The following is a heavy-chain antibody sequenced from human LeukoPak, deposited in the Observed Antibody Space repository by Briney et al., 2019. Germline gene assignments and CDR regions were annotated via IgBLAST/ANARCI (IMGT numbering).Heavy chain of an antibody. Sequence: GGSLRLSCAASGFTFSYYNMNWVRQAPGKGLEWVPYISSSSTTIYDADSVKGRFTISRDNAKKSLYLQMNSLRAEDTAVYYCARDDSNGYFFDYWGQGALVTVS. J-gene: IGHJ4*02. V-gene: IGHV3-48*04. D-gene: IGHD3-22*01. CDR3: ARDDSNGYFFDY. CDR2: ISSSSTTI. CDR1: GFTFSYYN.